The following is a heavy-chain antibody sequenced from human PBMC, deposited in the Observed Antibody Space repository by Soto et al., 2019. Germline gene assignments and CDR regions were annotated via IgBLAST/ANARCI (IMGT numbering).Heavy chain of an antibody. J-gene: IGHJ4*02. Sequence: PSETLSLTCAVYGGSFSGYYWSWIRQPPGKGLEWIGEINHSGSTNYNPSLKSRVTISVDTSKNQFSLKLSSVTAADTAVYYCARTVAGPNDYWGQGTLVTVSS. CDR2: INHSGST. CDR3: ARTVAGPNDY. D-gene: IGHD6-19*01. V-gene: IGHV4-34*01. CDR1: GGSFSGYY.